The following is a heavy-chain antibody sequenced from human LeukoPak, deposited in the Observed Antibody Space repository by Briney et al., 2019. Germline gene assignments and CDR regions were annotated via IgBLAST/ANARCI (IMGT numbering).Heavy chain of an antibody. J-gene: IGHJ6*02. CDR1: GGSFSGYY. V-gene: IGHV4-31*11. Sequence: PSETLSLTCAVYGGSFSGYYWSWIRQHPGKGLEWIGYIYYSGSTYYNPSLKSRVTISVDTSKNQFSLKLSSVTAADTAVYYCARGDYDFWSGLRYGMDVWGQGTTVTVSS. CDR3: ARGDYDFWSGLRYGMDV. CDR2: IYYSGST. D-gene: IGHD3-3*01.